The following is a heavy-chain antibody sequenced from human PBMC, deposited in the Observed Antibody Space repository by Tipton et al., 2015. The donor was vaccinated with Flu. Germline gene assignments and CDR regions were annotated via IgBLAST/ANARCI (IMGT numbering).Heavy chain of an antibody. J-gene: IGHJ4*02. CDR1: GGSIRSYY. V-gene: IGHV4-4*07. CDR3: ARGSGSGTFVIFEY. D-gene: IGHD3-10*01. CDR2: IYTSGTT. Sequence: TLSLTCTVSGGSIRSYYWSWIRQPAGKALEWVGRIYTSGTTKYNPSLKSRVTMSIDTSKNQFSLKLASVTAADTAVYYCARGSGSGTFVIFEYWGQGMLVTASS.